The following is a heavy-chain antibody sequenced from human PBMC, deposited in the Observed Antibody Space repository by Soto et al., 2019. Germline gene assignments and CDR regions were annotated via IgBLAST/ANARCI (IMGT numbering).Heavy chain of an antibody. CDR1: GYTLTELS. J-gene: IGHJ3*02. V-gene: IGHV1-24*01. Sequence: ASVKVSCKVSGYTLTELSMHWVRQAPGKGLEWMGGFDPEDGETIYAQKFQGRVTMTEDTSTDTAYMELSSLRSEDTAVYYCATGKDILTGWDAFDIWGQGTMVTVSS. D-gene: IGHD3-9*01. CDR3: ATGKDILTGWDAFDI. CDR2: FDPEDGET.